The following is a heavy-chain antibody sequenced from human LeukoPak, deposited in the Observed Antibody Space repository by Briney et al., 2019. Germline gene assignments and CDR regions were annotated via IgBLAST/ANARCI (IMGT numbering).Heavy chain of an antibody. J-gene: IGHJ6*03. Sequence: SETLSLTCTVSGDSISSYYWSWIRQPAGKGLEWVGRIYTSETTNYNPSLKGRVTMSVDTSKNQLSLKLTSVTAADTAVYYCARLSVIVGAALEYYYYYMDVWGQGTTVTVSS. CDR2: IYTSETT. D-gene: IGHD1-26*01. CDR3: ARLSVIVGAALEYYYYYMDV. V-gene: IGHV4-4*07. CDR1: GDSISSYY.